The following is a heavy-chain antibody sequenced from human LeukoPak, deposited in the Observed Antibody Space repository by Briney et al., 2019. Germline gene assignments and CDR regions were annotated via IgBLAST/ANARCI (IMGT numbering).Heavy chain of an antibody. Sequence: GSSVKVSCKASGGTFSIYAISWVRQAPGQGLEWMGGIIPIFGTANYAQKFQGRVTITADESTSTAYMELSSLRSEDTAVYYCARAVSGYDFGFYYGMDVWGQGTTVTVSS. D-gene: IGHD5-12*01. V-gene: IGHV1-69*01. J-gene: IGHJ6*02. CDR2: IIPIFGTA. CDR3: ARAVSGYDFGFYYGMDV. CDR1: GGTFSIYA.